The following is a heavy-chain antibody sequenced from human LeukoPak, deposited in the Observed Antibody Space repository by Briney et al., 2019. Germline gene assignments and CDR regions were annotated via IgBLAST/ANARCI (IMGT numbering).Heavy chain of an antibody. CDR3: ARGEWLQFSY. D-gene: IGHD5-24*01. CDR2: IYYSGST. J-gene: IGHJ4*02. CDR1: GGSISSYY. Sequence: PSETLSLTCTVSGGSISSYYWSWIRQPPGKGLEWIGHIYYSGSTNYNPSLKSRVTISVDTSKNQFSLKLSSVTAADTAVYYCARGEWLQFSYWGQGTLVTVSS. V-gene: IGHV4-59*01.